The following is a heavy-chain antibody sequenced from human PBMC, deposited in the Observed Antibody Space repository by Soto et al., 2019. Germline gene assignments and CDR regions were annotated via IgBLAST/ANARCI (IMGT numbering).Heavy chain of an antibody. D-gene: IGHD3-22*01. J-gene: IGHJ3*02. V-gene: IGHV4-31*03. CDR3: ARGLCDSSGNDAFDI. CDR1: GGSISSGGYY. CDR2: IYYSGST. Sequence: TLSLTCTVSGGSISSGGYYWIWIRQHPGKGLEWIGYIYYSGSTYYNPSLKSRVTISVDTSKNQFSLKLSSVTAADTAVYYCARGLCDSSGNDAFDIWGQGTMVTVSS.